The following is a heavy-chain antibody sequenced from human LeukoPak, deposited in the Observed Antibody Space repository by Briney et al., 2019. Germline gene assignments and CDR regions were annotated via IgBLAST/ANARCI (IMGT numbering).Heavy chain of an antibody. CDR2: ISYDGSNK. CDR1: GFTFSSCG. Sequence: PGGSLRLSCAASGFTFSSCGMHWVRQAPGKGLEWVAVISYDGSNKYYADSVKGRFTISRDNSKNTLYLQMNSLRAEDTAVYYCAKDQMIGWFGLSYAFDIWGQGTMVTVSS. J-gene: IGHJ3*02. D-gene: IGHD3-10*01. V-gene: IGHV3-30*18. CDR3: AKDQMIGWFGLSYAFDI.